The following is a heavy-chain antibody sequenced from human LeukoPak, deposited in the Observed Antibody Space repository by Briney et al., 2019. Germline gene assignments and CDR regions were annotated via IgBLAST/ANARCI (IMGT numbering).Heavy chain of an antibody. CDR3: ARRGPYSNGLAGGVIVYFDY. CDR2: INHSGST. CDR1: GGSISSGGYY. Sequence: SETLSLTCTVSGGSISSGGYYWSWIRQPPGKGLEWIGEINHSGSTNYNPSLKSRVTISVDTSKNQFSLKLSSVTAADTAVYYCARRGPYSNGLAGGVIVYFDYWGQGTLVTVSS. V-gene: IGHV4-39*07. D-gene: IGHD3-16*02. J-gene: IGHJ4*02.